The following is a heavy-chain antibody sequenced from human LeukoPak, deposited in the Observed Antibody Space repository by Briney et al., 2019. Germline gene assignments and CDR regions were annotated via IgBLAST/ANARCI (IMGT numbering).Heavy chain of an antibody. V-gene: IGHV4-31*03. CDR3: ARDSALWHFDY. Sequence: SETLSLTCTVSGGSISSGGYYWSWIRQHPGKGLEWIGYIYYSGSTYYNPSLKSRVTISVDTSKNQFSLKLGSVTAADTAVYYCARDSALWHFDYWGQGTLVTVSS. CDR2: IYYSGST. D-gene: IGHD1-26*01. CDR1: GGSISSGGYY. J-gene: IGHJ4*02.